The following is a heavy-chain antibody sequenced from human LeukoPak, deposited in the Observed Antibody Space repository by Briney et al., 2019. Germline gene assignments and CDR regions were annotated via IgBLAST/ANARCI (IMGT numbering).Heavy chain of an antibody. CDR2: INPDGTTK. J-gene: IGHJ5*02. Sequence: PGGSLRLSCAASGFTFSSNWISWVRQAAGKGLEWVANINPDGTTKLYVGSGTGRFTISRDNARNSLYLEMNSLRDEDTAVYYCARGDSSSGWWFDPWGQGTRVIVSS. CDR3: ARGDSSSGWWFDP. CDR1: GFTFSSNW. D-gene: IGHD6-13*01. V-gene: IGHV3-7*01.